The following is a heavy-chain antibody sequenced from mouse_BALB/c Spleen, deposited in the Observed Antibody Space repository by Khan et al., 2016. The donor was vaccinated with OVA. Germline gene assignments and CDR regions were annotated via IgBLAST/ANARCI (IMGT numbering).Heavy chain of an antibody. CDR2: IFPGNSDT. D-gene: IGHD1-3*01. CDR3: TRGGYSSFAY. J-gene: IGHJ3*01. V-gene: IGHV1-5*01. Sequence: VQLQQSGTVLARPGTSVKMSCKASGYSFTSYWMYWVQQRPGQGLEWIGAIFPGNSDTTYNQKFKGKAKLTAGTSASTACMELSSLTNEDSAVYFCTRGGYSSFAYWGQGTLVTVSA. CDR1: GYSFTSYW.